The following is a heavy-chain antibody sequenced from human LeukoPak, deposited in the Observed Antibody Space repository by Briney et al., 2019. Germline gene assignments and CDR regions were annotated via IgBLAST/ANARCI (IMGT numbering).Heavy chain of an antibody. D-gene: IGHD3-10*01. Sequence: SETLSLTCAVYGGSFSGYYWSWIRQPPGKGLEWIGEINHSGSTNYNPSLKSRVTISVDTSKNQFSLKLSSVTAADTAVYYCASLSGIPDYWGQGTLVTVSS. CDR1: GGSFSGYY. J-gene: IGHJ4*02. CDR3: ASLSGIPDY. V-gene: IGHV4-34*01. CDR2: INHSGST.